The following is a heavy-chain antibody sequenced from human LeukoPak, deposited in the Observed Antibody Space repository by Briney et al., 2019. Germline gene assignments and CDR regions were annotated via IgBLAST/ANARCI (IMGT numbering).Heavy chain of an antibody. D-gene: IGHD5-12*01. V-gene: IGHV4-59*01. Sequence: PSETLSLTCTVSGDSISGYYWNWVRQPAGKGLEWIGCVHSSGSTNYNPPLKSRVTISVDTSKNQFSLKLSSVTAADTAVYYCARPVSGFDDSIFDLWGRGTLVTVSS. CDR2: VHSSGST. CDR1: GDSISGYY. CDR3: ARPVSGFDDSIFDL. J-gene: IGHJ2*01.